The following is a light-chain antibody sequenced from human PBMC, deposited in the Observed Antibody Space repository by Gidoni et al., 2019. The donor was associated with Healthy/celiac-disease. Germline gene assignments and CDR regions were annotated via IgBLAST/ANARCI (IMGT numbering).Light chain of an antibody. CDR2: DAS. CDR1: HEISNY. Sequence: IQMTQSPSSLSASVGDRVTITCQASHEISNYLNWYQQKPGKAPKLLIYDASNLETGVPSWCSGSGSGTDVSFPISSLQPEDIATYYCQQYDNLPLFTFGPGTKVDIK. J-gene: IGKJ3*01. CDR3: QQYDNLPLFT. V-gene: IGKV1-33*01.